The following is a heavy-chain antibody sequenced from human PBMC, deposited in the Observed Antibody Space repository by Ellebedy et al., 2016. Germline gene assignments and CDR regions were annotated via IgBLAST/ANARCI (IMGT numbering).Heavy chain of an antibody. CDR1: GGSFSRYY. CDR2: INHSGST. D-gene: IGHD4-11*01. V-gene: IGHV4-34*01. Sequence: SETLSLTXAVYGGSFSRYYWTWIRQPPGKGLEWIGEINHSGSTKYNTTLRSRVTISIDTSNNQFSLKLSSVTAADTAVYYCARGVLPYSNYVVAYWGQGTLVTVSS. CDR3: ARGVLPYSNYVVAY. J-gene: IGHJ4*02.